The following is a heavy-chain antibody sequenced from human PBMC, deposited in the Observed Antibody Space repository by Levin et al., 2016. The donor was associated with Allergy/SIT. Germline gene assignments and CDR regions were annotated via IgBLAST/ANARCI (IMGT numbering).Heavy chain of an antibody. D-gene: IGHD4-17*01. J-gene: IGHJ5*02. V-gene: IGHV5-10-1*01. Sequence: VRQMPGKGLEWMGRIDPSDSYTNYSPSFQGHVTISADKSISTAYLQWSSLKASDTAMYYCARHHLHYGDYHQNWFDPWGQGTLVTVSS. CDR3: ARHHLHYGDYHQNWFDP. CDR2: IDPSDSYT.